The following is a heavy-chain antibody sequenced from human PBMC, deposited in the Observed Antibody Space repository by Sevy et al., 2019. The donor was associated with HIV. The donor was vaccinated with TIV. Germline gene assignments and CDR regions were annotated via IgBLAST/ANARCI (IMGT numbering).Heavy chain of an antibody. J-gene: IGHJ4*01. V-gene: IGHV3-33*01. CDR2: IWYVGINK. CDR3: ATERRLAGIDH. CDR1: GFAFSTYG. Sequence: GGSLRLSCTASGFAFSTYGMHWVRQAPGKGLEWVAIIWYVGINKEYAEPVKGRFTISRDNSKNTLYLQMNSLRVDETVEYYCATERRLAGIDHWGQGTLVTVSS. D-gene: IGHD3-10*01.